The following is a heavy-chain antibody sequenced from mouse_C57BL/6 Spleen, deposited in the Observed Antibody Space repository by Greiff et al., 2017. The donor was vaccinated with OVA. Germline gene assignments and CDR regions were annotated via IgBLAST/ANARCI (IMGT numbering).Heavy chain of an antibody. CDR2: INPGSGGT. Sequence: VKLMESGAELVRPGTSVKVSCKASGYAFTNYLIEWVKQRPGQGLEWIGVINPGSGGTNYNEKFKGKATLTADKSSSTAYMQLSSLTSEDSAVYFCARSGSINYFDYWGQGTTLTVSS. J-gene: IGHJ2*01. CDR1: GYAFTNYL. V-gene: IGHV1-54*01. D-gene: IGHD2-10*02. CDR3: ARSGSINYFDY.